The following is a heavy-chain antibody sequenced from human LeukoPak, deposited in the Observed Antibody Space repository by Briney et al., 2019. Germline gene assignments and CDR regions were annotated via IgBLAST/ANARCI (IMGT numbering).Heavy chain of an antibody. J-gene: IGHJ6*03. CDR1: GVSISGYY. CDR2: IYISRGT. D-gene: IGHD1-26*01. CDR3: ARSGTNYYYYYMDV. Sequence: SETLSLTCTVSGVSISGYYWSWIRQPAGKGLEWIGRIYISRGTNYNPSLTSRVIMSVDTSKNQFSLQLTSVTAADTAVYYCARSGTNYYYYYMDVWGKGTTVTVSS. V-gene: IGHV4-4*07.